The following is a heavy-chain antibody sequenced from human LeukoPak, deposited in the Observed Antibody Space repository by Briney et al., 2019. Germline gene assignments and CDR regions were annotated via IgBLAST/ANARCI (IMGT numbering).Heavy chain of an antibody. J-gene: IGHJ6*03. CDR1: GGSISSGSYY. CDR2: IYTSGST. D-gene: IGHD2-2*01. CDR3: ARDHEVVPSYYYVDV. Sequence: SQTLSLTCTVSGGSISSGSYYWSWIRQPAGKGLEWIGRIYTSGSTNYNPSLKSRVTISVDTSKNQFSLKLSSVTAADTAVYYCARDHEVVPSYYYVDVWGKGTTVTVSS. V-gene: IGHV4-61*02.